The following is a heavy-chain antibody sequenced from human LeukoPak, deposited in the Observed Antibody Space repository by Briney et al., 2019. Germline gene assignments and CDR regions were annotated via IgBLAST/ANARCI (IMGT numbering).Heavy chain of an antibody. CDR2: IYHTGST. J-gene: IGHJ4*02. CDR3: ARAGWIITSGIDY. V-gene: IGHV4-38-2*01. CDR1: GYSISRGYY. D-gene: IGHD3-10*01. Sequence: SETLSLTCGVSGYSISRGYYWAWIRQPPGKGLEWIGTIYHTGSTYYTPSLGSRVTISVDTSKDEFSLNLNSVTAADTAVYYCARAGWIITSGIDYWGQGALVTVSS.